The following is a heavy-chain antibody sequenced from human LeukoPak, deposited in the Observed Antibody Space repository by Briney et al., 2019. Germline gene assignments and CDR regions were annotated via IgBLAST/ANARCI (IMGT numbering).Heavy chain of an antibody. Sequence: SETLSLTCIVSGGSISSSSHYWGWIRQPPGKEMEWIGSIYYSGSTYYNPSLKSRVTISVDTSKNQFSLKLSSVTAADTAVYYCARQGGFSFDYWGQGTLVTVSS. CDR3: ARQGGFSFDY. CDR1: GGSISSSSHY. D-gene: IGHD2-15*01. V-gene: IGHV4-39*01. J-gene: IGHJ4*02. CDR2: IYYSGST.